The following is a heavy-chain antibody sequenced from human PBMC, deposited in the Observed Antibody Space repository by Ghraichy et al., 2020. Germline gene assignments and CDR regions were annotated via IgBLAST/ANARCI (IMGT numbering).Heavy chain of an antibody. J-gene: IGHJ4*02. D-gene: IGHD6-19*01. CDR2: ISGSGIST. CDR3: AKVHSSGWYQVKSGPFDY. V-gene: IGHV3-23*01. CDR1: GFTFSSYA. Sequence: GEPLNISCAASGFTFSSYAMSWVRQAPGKGLECVSSISGSGISTYYADSVKGRFTFSRDNSKNTLYLQMNSLRSEDTAVYYCAKVHSSGWYQVKSGPFDYWGQGILATVSS.